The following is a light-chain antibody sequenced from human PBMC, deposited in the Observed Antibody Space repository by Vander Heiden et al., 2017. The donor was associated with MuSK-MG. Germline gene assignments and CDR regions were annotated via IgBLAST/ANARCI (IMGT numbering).Light chain of an antibody. J-gene: IGKJ2*01. Sequence: DIRMTQSPSSLSASVGDRVTITCRASQSISTSLYCYQQKPGKAPKLLISVASRLQRGVPTWFSGSGSGKDFTITITRLQPEDFATYCGQQNVNTPFTFGQGTKLEIK. CDR2: VAS. CDR3: QQNVNTPFT. V-gene: IGKV1-39*01. CDR1: QSISTS.